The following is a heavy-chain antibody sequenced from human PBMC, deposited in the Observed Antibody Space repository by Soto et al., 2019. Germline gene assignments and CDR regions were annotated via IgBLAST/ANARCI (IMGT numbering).Heavy chain of an antibody. V-gene: IGHV3-11*06. CDR1: GFIFDDYY. J-gene: IGHJ4*02. Sequence: GGSLRLSCVASGFIFDDYYMNWIRQTPGKGLEWVSYISSSGSDANSADSVKGRFTISRDNSKNTLYLQMNSLRAEDTAVYYCAKDLRSSGWYVDYWGQGTLVTVSS. CDR2: ISSSGSDA. CDR3: AKDLRSSGWYVDY. D-gene: IGHD6-19*01.